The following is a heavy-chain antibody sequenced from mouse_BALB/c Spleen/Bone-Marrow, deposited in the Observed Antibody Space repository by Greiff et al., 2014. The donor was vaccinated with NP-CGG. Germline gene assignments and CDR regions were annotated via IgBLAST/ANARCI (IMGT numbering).Heavy chain of an antibody. J-gene: IGHJ4*01. V-gene: IGHV1-5*01. D-gene: IGHD2-12*01. CDR2: IYPGNSEI. Sequence: EVKLQESGTVLPRPGTSVRMSCKASGYSFTSYWMHWVKQRPGQGLEWIGAIYPGNSEISYNQKFKGKAKLTAVTSASTAYMELSGLANEDSAVYYCKIYRYDEDAMDYWGQGTSVTVSS. CDR1: GYSFTSYW. CDR3: KIYRYDEDAMDY.